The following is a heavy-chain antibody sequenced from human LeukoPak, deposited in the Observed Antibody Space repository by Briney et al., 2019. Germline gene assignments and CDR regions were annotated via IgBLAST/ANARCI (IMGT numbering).Heavy chain of an antibody. CDR2: IKSKTDGGTT. CDR1: GFTFSSYA. CDR3: TTDFWSGYAYYYYMDV. D-gene: IGHD3-3*01. V-gene: IGHV3-15*01. J-gene: IGHJ6*03. Sequence: PGGSLRLSCAASGFTFSSYAMSWVRQAPGKGLEWVGRIKSKTDGGTTDYAAPVKGRFTISRDDSKNTLYLQMNSLKTEDTAVYYCTTDFWSGYAYYYYMDVWGKGTTVTVSS.